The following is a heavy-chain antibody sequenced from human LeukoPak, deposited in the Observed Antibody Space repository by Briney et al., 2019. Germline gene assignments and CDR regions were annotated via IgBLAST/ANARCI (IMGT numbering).Heavy chain of an antibody. D-gene: IGHD3-22*01. Sequence: GGSLRLSCAASGFTFSSYAMHWVRQAPGKGLEWVAVISYDGSNKYYADSVKGRFTISRDNSKNTLYLQMNSLRAEDTAVYYCARAHYDSSPFDLWGRGTLVTVSS. CDR1: GFTFSSYA. CDR3: ARAHYDSSPFDL. V-gene: IGHV3-30-3*01. CDR2: ISYDGSNK. J-gene: IGHJ2*01.